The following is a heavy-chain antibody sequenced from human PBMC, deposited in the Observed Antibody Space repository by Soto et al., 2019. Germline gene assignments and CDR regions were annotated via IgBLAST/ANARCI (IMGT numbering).Heavy chain of an antibody. CDR1: GFTFKTYG. CDR3: ARDRGHVEWLPRQIEY. D-gene: IGHD3-3*01. J-gene: IGHJ4*02. Sequence: QVQLMESGGGVVQPGRSLRLSCAASGFTFKTYGMHWVRQVPGKGLQWVAALSYDGVNKFYVDSVKGRFTVSRDNSKNTVSLEMSSLRADDSAVYYCARDRGHVEWLPRQIEYWGQGTTVTVSS. CDR2: LSYDGVNK. V-gene: IGHV3-30*03.